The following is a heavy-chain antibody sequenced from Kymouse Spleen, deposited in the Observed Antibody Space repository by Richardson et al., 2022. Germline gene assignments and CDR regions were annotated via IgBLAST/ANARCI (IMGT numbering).Heavy chain of an antibody. CDR1: GGSFSGYY. D-gene: IGHD3-3*01. CDR2: INHSGST. CDR3: ARRFLEWSTIDY. V-gene: IGHV4-34*01. Sequence: QVQLQQWGAGLLKPSETLSLTCAVYGGSFSGYYWSWIRQPPGKGLEWIGEINHSGSTNYNPSLKSRVTISVDTSKNQFSLKLSSVTAADTAVYYCARRFLEWSTIDYWGQGTLVTVSS. J-gene: IGHJ4*02.